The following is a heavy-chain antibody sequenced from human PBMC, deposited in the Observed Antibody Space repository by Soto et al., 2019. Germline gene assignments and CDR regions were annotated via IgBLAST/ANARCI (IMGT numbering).Heavy chain of an antibody. D-gene: IGHD5-18*01. CDR3: AGKGEYSYVIFDC. Sequence: ASVKVSCKASGYTFTIYGISWVRQAPGQGLEWMGWISAYNGNTNYAQKLKSRVTMTTDTSTSTAYKELRSLRSDDTAVYYGAGKGEYSYVIFDCWAQGTLVTVSS. CDR1: GYTFTIYG. CDR2: ISAYNGNT. J-gene: IGHJ4*02. V-gene: IGHV1-18*01.